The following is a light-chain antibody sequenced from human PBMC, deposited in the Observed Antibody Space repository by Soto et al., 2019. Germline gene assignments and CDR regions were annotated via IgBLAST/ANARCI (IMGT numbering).Light chain of an antibody. Sequence: DIQMTQSPSTLSGSVGDRGTIACRASQTISSWLAWDQQKPGQAPKLLIYKASTLKSGVPSRFSGSGSGTEFTLTISSLQPDDFATYYCQHYNSVSLLTFGGGSKV. V-gene: IGKV1-5*03. CDR3: QHYNSVSLLT. J-gene: IGKJ4*01. CDR1: QTISSW. CDR2: KAS.